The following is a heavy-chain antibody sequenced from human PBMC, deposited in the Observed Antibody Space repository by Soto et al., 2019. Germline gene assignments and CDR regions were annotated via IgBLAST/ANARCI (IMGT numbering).Heavy chain of an antibody. Sequence: EVQLVQSGAEVKKPGESLRISCKGSGYRFTYYWISWVRQMPGKGLEWMGRLDPSDSYSSYSPSFQGHVSISVDRSISVAYLQWNSLKASDTAMYYCARHFYTSTTYSGDWYFDLWGRGTLVTVSS. CDR2: LDPSDSYS. CDR3: ARHFYTSTTYSGDWYFDL. J-gene: IGHJ2*01. CDR1: GYRFTYYW. D-gene: IGHD3-10*01. V-gene: IGHV5-10-1*01.